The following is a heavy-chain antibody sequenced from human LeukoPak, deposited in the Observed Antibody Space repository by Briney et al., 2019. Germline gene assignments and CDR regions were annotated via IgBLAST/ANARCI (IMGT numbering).Heavy chain of an antibody. D-gene: IGHD6-19*01. J-gene: IGHJ5*02. CDR3: ARERRRAVAGGLGWFDP. Sequence: ASVKVSCKASGYTFTGYYMHWVRQAPGQGLEWMGWINPNSGGTNYAQKFQGRVTMTKDTASSTAYMELSRLRSDDTAVYYCARERRRAVAGGLGWFDPWGQGTLVTVSS. CDR1: GYTFTGYY. V-gene: IGHV1-2*02. CDR2: INPNSGGT.